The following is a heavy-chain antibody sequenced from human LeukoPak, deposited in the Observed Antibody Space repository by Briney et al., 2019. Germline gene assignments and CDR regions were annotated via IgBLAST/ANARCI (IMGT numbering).Heavy chain of an antibody. Sequence: SETLSLTCAFYGGSFSGYYWSRIRQPPGEGLEWIGEITHNGRTNYNPSLKSRVTIAGDTSNNQFSLKLSSVTDADTAVYYCARGDVAARLANWGQGTLITVSS. V-gene: IGHV4-34*01. CDR2: ITHNGRT. CDR1: GGSFSGYY. CDR3: ARGDVAARLAN. D-gene: IGHD6-6*01. J-gene: IGHJ4*02.